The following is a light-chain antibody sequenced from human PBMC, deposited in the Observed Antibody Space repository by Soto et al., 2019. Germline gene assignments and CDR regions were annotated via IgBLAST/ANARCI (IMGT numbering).Light chain of an antibody. CDR2: TDY. CDR3: ASWDDNLNGGV. V-gene: IGLV1-44*01. J-gene: IGLJ3*02. CDR1: SSNIGTYT. Sequence: QSVLTQPPSASGTPGQRVTISCSGTSSNIGTYTVNWYQQLPGTAPKLLIYTDYQRPSGVPDRFSGSKSGTSASLAINGLHSEDEADYYRASWDDNLNGGVFGGGTKGTVL.